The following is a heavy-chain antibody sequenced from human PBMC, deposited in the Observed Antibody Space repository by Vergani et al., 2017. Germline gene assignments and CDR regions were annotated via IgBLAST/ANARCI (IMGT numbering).Heavy chain of an antibody. D-gene: IGHD3-22*01. CDR3: ARDGPDYDYDSSGYYYGLRAFDN. CDR2: IYYSGST. Sequence: QVQLQESGPGLVKPSETLSLTCTVSGGSISSYYWSWIRQPPGKGLEWIGYIYYSGSTNYNPSLQSRITISVDTSKNQFSLKLSSVTAADTAVYYCARDGPDYDYDSSGYYYGLRAFDNWGQGTLVTVSS. CDR1: GGSISSYY. V-gene: IGHV4-59*01. J-gene: IGHJ4*02.